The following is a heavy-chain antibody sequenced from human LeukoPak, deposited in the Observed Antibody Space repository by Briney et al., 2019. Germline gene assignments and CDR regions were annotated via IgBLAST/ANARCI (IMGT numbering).Heavy chain of an antibody. V-gene: IGHV1-8*01. CDR2: MNPNSGNT. Sequence: ASVKVSCKASGYTLTSYDINWVRQATGQGLEWMGWMNPNSGNTGYAQKFQGRVTMTRDTSIGTAYMELSRLRSDDTAVYYCARDVGYCSSTSCYTPYNWFDPWGQGTLVTVSS. D-gene: IGHD2-2*02. CDR1: GYTLTSYD. J-gene: IGHJ5*02. CDR3: ARDVGYCSSTSCYTPYNWFDP.